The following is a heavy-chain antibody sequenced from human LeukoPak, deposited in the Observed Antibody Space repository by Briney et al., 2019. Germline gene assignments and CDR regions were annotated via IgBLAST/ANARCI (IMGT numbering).Heavy chain of an antibody. CDR3: ARLNAVADIYYFDY. J-gene: IGHJ4*02. D-gene: IGHD6-19*01. Sequence: SETMSLTSTVSGGSISSYYWSWIRQPPGKGLEWIGYIYTRGSTNYNPSLKSRVAISVDTSKHQFSLTLSTVTAADPAVFSCARLNAVADIYYFDYWGQGTLVTVSS. V-gene: IGHV4-4*09. CDR1: GGSISSYY. CDR2: IYTRGST.